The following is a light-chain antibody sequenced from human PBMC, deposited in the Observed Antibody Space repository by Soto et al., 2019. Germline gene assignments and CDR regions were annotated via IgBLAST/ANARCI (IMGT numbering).Light chain of an antibody. Sequence: EIVLTQSPGTLSLSPGERATLSCRASQSVSSTSFAWYQLKPGQAPRLLIYDTSARAGGIPARFSGSASGPDFILPIDGLAAEDFAVYFCRQYDGSSWTFGQGTKVEI. CDR1: QSVSSTS. CDR3: RQYDGSSWT. CDR2: DTS. V-gene: IGKV3-20*01. J-gene: IGKJ1*01.